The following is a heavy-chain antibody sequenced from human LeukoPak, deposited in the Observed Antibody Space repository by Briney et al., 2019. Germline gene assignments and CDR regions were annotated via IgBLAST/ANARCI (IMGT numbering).Heavy chain of an antibody. CDR2: IKGTGLTT. CDR1: GFIFSDYY. Sequence: AGGSLRLSCAASGFIFSDYYMAWIRQAPGKGLEWISTIKGTGLTTYYADSVKGRVTISRDNSKNTLYLQMNSLRAEDTAVYYCAKGAYYDLWGQGTLVTVSS. CDR3: AKGAYYDL. D-gene: IGHD3-16*01. V-gene: IGHV3-11*01. J-gene: IGHJ4*02.